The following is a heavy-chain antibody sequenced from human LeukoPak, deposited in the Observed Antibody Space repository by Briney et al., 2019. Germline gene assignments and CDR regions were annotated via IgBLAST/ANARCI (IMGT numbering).Heavy chain of an antibody. D-gene: IGHD1-26*01. CDR2: ISAYNGNT. J-gene: IGHJ4*02. V-gene: IGHV1-18*01. CDR1: GGTFSSYA. Sequence: GASVKVSCKASGGTFSSYAISWVRQAPGQGLEWMGWISAYNGNTNYAQKLQGRVTMTTDTSTSTAYMELRSLRSDDTAVYYCARDRARGSYYGDYWGQGTLVTVSS. CDR3: ARDRARGSYYGDY.